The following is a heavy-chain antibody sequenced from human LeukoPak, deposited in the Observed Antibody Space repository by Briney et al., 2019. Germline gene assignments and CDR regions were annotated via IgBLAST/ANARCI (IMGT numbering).Heavy chain of an antibody. Sequence: GGSLRLSCAASGFTSSSYAMSCVRQAPGKGLEWVSAISGSGGSTYYADSVKGRFTISRDNSKNTLYLQMNSLRAEDTAVYYCAKDFHIAVAGYFDYWGQGTLVTVSS. V-gene: IGHV3-23*01. CDR3: AKDFHIAVAGYFDY. D-gene: IGHD6-19*01. CDR2: ISGSGGST. J-gene: IGHJ4*02. CDR1: GFTSSSYA.